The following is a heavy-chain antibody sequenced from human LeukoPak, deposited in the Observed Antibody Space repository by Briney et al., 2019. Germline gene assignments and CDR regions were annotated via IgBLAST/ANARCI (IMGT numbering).Heavy chain of an antibody. CDR2: ISSSGRTI. J-gene: IGHJ2*01. D-gene: IGHD4-17*01. CDR1: GLTFSSYE. CDR3: AREPDYGDYVYWYFDL. V-gene: IGHV3-48*03. Sequence: PGGSLRLSCAASGLTFSSYEMNWVRQPPGKALEWGSYISSSGRTIYYADSVKDRFTISRDNAKNSLYLQMNSLRAEDTAVYYCAREPDYGDYVYWYFDLWVRGTLVTVSS.